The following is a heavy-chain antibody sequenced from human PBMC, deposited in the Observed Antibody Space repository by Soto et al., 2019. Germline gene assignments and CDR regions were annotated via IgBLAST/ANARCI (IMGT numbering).Heavy chain of an antibody. V-gene: IGHV5-51*01. CDR2: IYPGDSDT. Sequence: GESLKISCQGSGYRFTTSWIGWVRQMPGKGLEWMGTIYPGDSDTRYSPSFQGQVTISADKSMGTAYLQWRSPKASDTAMYYCARSGYSSHGMDVWGQGTTVTVSS. J-gene: IGHJ6*02. D-gene: IGHD5-12*01. CDR3: ARSGYSSHGMDV. CDR1: GYRFTTSW.